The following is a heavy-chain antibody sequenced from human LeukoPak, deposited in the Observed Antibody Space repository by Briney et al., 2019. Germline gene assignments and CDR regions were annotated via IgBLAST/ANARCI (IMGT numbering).Heavy chain of an antibody. CDR1: GYTFTSYY. CDR2: INPSGGST. D-gene: IGHD4-17*01. V-gene: IGHV1-46*01. J-gene: IGHJ3*02. Sequence: ASVKVSCKASGYTFTSYYMHWVRQAPGQGLEWMGIINPSGGSTSYAQKFQGRVTMTRDTSTSTVYMELSSLRSEDTAVYYCARDPHDDYGVVYAFDIWGQGTMVTVSS. CDR3: ARDPHDDYGVVYAFDI.